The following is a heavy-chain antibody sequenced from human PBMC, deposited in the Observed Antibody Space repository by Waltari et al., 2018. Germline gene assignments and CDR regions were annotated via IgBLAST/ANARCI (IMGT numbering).Heavy chain of an antibody. D-gene: IGHD6-13*01. Sequence: EVQLVESGGGLIQPGGSLRLSCAASGFIVSSNYMSWVRQAPGKGLEWVSVIYSGGSTYYADSVKGRFTISRDNSKNTLFLQMNSLRAEDTAVYYCASSIAAAGIWVSNYYYGMDVWGQGTTVTVSS. V-gene: IGHV3-53*01. CDR2: IYSGGST. CDR3: ASSIAAAGIWVSNYYYGMDV. CDR1: GFIVSSNY. J-gene: IGHJ6*02.